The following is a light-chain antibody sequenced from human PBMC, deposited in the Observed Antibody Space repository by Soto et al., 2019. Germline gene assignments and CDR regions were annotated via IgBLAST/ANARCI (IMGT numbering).Light chain of an antibody. Sequence: DIVMTQSPDSLAVSLGERATINCKSSQSILYSSDNKNYLAWYQQQPGQPPKLLIYWASTRESGVPDRFSGSGSGTDFTLTISSLQAEDVAVYYCQQYYSFQCTFGQGTKLEIK. CDR1: QSILYSSDNKNY. CDR2: WAS. J-gene: IGKJ2*02. CDR3: QQYYSFQCT. V-gene: IGKV4-1*01.